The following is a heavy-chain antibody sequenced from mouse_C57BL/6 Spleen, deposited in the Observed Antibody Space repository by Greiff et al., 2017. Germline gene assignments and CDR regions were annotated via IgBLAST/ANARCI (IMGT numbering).Heavy chain of an antibody. D-gene: IGHD1-1*01. CDR3: ATNYGSSYFDY. CDR2: IYPSDSET. V-gene: IGHV1-61*01. Sequence: VQLQQSGAELVRPGSSVKLSCKASGYTFTSYWMDWVKQRPGQGLEWIGNIYPSDSETHYNQKFKDKATLTVDKSSSTAYMQRSSLTSEDSAVYYCATNYGSSYFDYWGQGTTLTVSS. CDR1: GYTFTSYW. J-gene: IGHJ2*01.